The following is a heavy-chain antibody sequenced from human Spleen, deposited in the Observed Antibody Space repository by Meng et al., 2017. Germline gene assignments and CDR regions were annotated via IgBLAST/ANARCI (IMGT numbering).Heavy chain of an antibody. D-gene: IGHD2-15*01. J-gene: IGHJ2*01. V-gene: IGHV5-51*01. CDR1: GYSFTSYW. Sequence: KVSCKGSGYSFTSYWIGWVRQMPGKGLEWMGIIYPGDSDTRYSPSFQGQVTISADKSISTAYLQWSSLKASDTAMYYCARRSNCSGGSCYSGWYFDLWGRGTLV. CDR3: ARRSNCSGGSCYSGWYFDL. CDR2: IYPGDSDT.